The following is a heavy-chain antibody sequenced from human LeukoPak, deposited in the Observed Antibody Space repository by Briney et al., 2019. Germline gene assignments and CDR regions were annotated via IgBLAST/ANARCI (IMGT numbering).Heavy chain of an antibody. CDR3: AKDPYVWGSYRHFDY. D-gene: IGHD3-16*02. CDR1: GFTFHDYA. CDR2: ISGDGGGT. J-gene: IGHJ4*02. V-gene: IGHV3-43*02. Sequence: GGSLRLSCAASGFTFHDYAMHWVRQAPGKGLEWVSLISGDGGGTYYADSVKGRFTISRDNSKNSLYLQMNSLRTEDTALYYCAKDPYVWGSYRHFDYWGQGTLVTVSS.